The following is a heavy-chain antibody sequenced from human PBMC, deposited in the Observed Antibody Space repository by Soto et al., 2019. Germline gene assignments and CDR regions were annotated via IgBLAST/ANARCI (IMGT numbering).Heavy chain of an antibody. V-gene: IGHV4-59*01. CDR2: IYYSGST. CDR1: GGSISSYY. D-gene: IGHD3-10*01. CDR3: AREGRGNTDGFGELNWFDP. J-gene: IGHJ5*02. Sequence: QVQLQESGPGLVKPSETLSLTCTVSGGSISSYYWSWIRQPPGKGLEWIGYIYYSGSTNYNPSLKIRVTISVDTSKNQFSLKLSSVTAADTAVYYCAREGRGNTDGFGELNWFDPWGQGTLVTVSS.